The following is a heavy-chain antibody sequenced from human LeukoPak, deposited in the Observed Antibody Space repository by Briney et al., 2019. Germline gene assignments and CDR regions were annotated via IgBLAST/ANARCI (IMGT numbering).Heavy chain of an antibody. CDR1: GGSISSHY. CDR3: ARVLQNYYYLDV. Sequence: SETLSLTCTVSGGSISSHYWSWVRQPPGKGLEWIGNIYDSESTHYKSSLKSRVTIPVDTSKNQFSLRLSSVTAADTAVYYCARVLQNYYYLDVWGKGTTVTVSS. CDR2: IYDSEST. V-gene: IGHV4-59*11. J-gene: IGHJ6*03. D-gene: IGHD3-3*01.